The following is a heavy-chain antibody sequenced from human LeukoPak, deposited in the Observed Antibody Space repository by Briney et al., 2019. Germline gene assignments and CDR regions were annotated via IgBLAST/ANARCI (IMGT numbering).Heavy chain of an antibody. D-gene: IGHD3-3*01. V-gene: IGHV1-8*01. Sequence: ASVKVSCKASGYTFTSYDINWVRQATGQGLEWMGWMNPNSGNTGYAQKFQGRVTMARNTSISTAYMELSSLRSEDTAVYYCARDLTRGWYYDFWSGYPDAFDIWGQGTTVTVSS. CDR1: GYTFTSYD. CDR2: MNPNSGNT. CDR3: ARDLTRGWYYDFWSGYPDAFDI. J-gene: IGHJ3*02.